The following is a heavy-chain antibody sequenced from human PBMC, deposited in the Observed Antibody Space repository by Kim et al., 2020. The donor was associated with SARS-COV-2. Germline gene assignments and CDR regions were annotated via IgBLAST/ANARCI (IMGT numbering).Heavy chain of an antibody. CDR1: GGSFSGYY. CDR2: INHSGST. CDR3: ARRPIMFTFGGVIHTWFDP. D-gene: IGHD3-16*01. V-gene: IGHV4-34*01. Sequence: SETLSLTCAVYGGSFSGYYWSWIRQPPGKGLEWIGEINHSGSTNYNPSLKSRVTISVDTSKNQFSLKLSSVTAADTAVYYCARRPIMFTFGGVIHTWFDPWGQGTLVSVSS. J-gene: IGHJ5*02.